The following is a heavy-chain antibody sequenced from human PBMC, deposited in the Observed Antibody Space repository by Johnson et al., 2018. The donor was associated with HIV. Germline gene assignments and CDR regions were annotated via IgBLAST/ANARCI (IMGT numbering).Heavy chain of an antibody. CDR2: IYSGGST. J-gene: IGHJ3*02. Sequence: VQLVESGGGLVQPGWSLRLSCAASGFTFDDYAMHWVRQAPGKGLEWVSVIYSGGSTYYADSVKGRFTISRDNSKNTLYLQMNSLRAEDTAVYYCASLSSSGAFDIWGQGTMVTVSS. CDR3: ASLSSSGAFDI. D-gene: IGHD6-6*01. CDR1: GFTFDDYA. V-gene: IGHV3-66*01.